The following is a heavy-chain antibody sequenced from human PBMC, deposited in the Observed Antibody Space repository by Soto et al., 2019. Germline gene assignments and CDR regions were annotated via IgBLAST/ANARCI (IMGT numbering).Heavy chain of an antibody. V-gene: IGHV3-23*01. D-gene: IGHD1-26*01. Sequence: GGSLRPSCAASGFTFSSYAMSWVRQAPGKGLEWVSAISGSGGSTYYADSVKGRFTISRDNSKNTLYLQMNSLRAEDTAVYYCAKVGGFRVDAFDIWGQGTMVTVSS. CDR2: ISGSGGST. CDR3: AKVGGFRVDAFDI. CDR1: GFTFSSYA. J-gene: IGHJ3*02.